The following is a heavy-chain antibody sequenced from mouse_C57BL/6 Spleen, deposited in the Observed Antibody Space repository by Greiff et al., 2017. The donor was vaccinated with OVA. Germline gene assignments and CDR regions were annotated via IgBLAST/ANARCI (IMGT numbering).Heavy chain of an antibody. D-gene: IGHD4-1*01. Sequence: VQLQQSGPELVKPGASVKISCKASGYTFTDYYMNWVKQSPGKSLEWIGDINPNNGGTSYTQKFKGKATLTVDKSSSTAYMELRSLTSEDAAVYDWARRTNWDYYAMDYWGQGTSVTVSS. CDR2: INPNNGGT. CDR3: ARRTNWDYYAMDY. J-gene: IGHJ4*01. CDR1: GYTFTDYY. V-gene: IGHV1-26*01.